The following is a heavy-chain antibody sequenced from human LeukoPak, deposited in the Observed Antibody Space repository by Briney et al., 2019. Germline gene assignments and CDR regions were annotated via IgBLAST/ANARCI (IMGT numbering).Heavy chain of an antibody. D-gene: IGHD1-26*01. CDR3: ARVRGSSGSYEYYHYMDV. Sequence: PAETLSLTCTVSGGSISFFYWSGIRQPAGKGLEWIGRIYTSGSTNYNPSLKRRVTMSVDTSKKQFSLKLSSVTAADTAVYYCARVRGSSGSYEYYHYMDVWGKGTTVTISS. CDR2: IYTSGST. J-gene: IGHJ6*03. V-gene: IGHV4-4*07. CDR1: GGSISFFY.